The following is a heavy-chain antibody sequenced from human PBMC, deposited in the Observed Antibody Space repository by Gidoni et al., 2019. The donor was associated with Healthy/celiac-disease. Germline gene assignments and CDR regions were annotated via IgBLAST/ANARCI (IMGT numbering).Heavy chain of an antibody. CDR3: ARDSPPDYYDSSGYYSYFDY. CDR1: GGSVSSGSYY. Sequence: QVQLQESGPGLVKPSETLSLTCTVSGGSVSSGSYYWSWIRQPPGKGLEWIGYIYYSGSTNYNPSLKSRVTISVDTSKNQFSLKLSSVTAADTAVYYCARDSPPDYYDSSGYYSYFDYWGQGTLVTVSS. D-gene: IGHD3-22*01. V-gene: IGHV4-61*01. CDR2: IYYSGST. J-gene: IGHJ4*02.